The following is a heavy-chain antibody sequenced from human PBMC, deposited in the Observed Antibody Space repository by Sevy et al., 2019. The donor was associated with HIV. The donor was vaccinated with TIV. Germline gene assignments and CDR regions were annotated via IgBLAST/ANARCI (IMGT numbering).Heavy chain of an antibody. V-gene: IGHV3-30-3*01. D-gene: IGHD1-26*01. CDR1: EFTFSSYA. J-gene: IGHJ4*02. CDR2: ISYDGSNK. Sequence: GGSLRLSCAASEFTFSSYAMHWVRQAPGKGLEWVAVISYDGSNKYYADSVKGRFTISRDNSKNTLYLQMNSLRAEDTAVYYCARDSSRGSYPTFDYWGQGTLVTVSS. CDR3: ARDSSRGSYPTFDY.